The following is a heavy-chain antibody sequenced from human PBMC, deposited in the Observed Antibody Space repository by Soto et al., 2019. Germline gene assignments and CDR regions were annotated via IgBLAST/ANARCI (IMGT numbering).Heavy chain of an antibody. CDR2: ISGSGDST. V-gene: IGHV3-23*01. Sequence: EVQLLESGGGLVQPGGSLRLSCAASGFTFSTYAMNWVRQAPGKGLEWVSGISGSGDSTYYADSVKGRFTVSRDNSTNTLYLQMNSLRAEDTAVFYCAKERSSGWSVDYWGQGTLVTVSS. CDR1: GFTFSTYA. CDR3: AKERSSGWSVDY. J-gene: IGHJ4*02. D-gene: IGHD6-19*01.